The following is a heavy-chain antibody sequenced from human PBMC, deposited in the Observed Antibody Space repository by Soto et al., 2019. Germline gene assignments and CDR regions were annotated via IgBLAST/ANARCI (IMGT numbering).Heavy chain of an antibody. CDR2: ISYDGSNK. D-gene: IGHD4-17*01. V-gene: IGHV3-30*18. Sequence: QVQLVESGGGVVQPGRSLRLSCAASGFTFSSYGMHWVRQAPGKGLEWVAVISYDGSNKDYADSVKGRFTISRDNSKNRLYRKRNGLRAENTAVYYCAKPLNDYDYYYYYGMDVWGQGTTVTVSS. CDR1: GFTFSSYG. J-gene: IGHJ6*02. CDR3: AKPLNDYDYYYYYGMDV.